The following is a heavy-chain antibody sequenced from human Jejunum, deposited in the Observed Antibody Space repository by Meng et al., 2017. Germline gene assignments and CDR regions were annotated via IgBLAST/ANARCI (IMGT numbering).Heavy chain of an antibody. D-gene: IGHD6-13*01. CDR1: GFTFDDYA. Sequence: GESLKISCAASGFTFDDYAMHWVRQAPGKGLEWVSLITWDGGRTYYADSVKGRFTISRDNSKNSLYLQMNSLITEDTALYYCAKGLSSSSWSFDYWGQGTRVTVSS. J-gene: IGHJ4*02. CDR2: ITWDGGRT. V-gene: IGHV3-43*01. CDR3: AKGLSSSSWSFDY.